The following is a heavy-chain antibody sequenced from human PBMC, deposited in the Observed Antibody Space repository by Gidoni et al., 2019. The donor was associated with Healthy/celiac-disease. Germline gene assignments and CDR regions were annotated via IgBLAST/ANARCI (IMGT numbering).Heavy chain of an antibody. V-gene: IGHV5-51*01. J-gene: IGHJ3*02. CDR1: GYSFTNYW. CDR2: IYPGDSDT. CDR3: ARLCGDCYSSNALDI. Sequence: EVQLVQSGTEVKKPGESLKISCKGSGYSFTNYWIGWVRQMPGKGLEWMGIIYPGDSDTRYSPSFQGQVTISADKSISTAYLQWSSLKASDTAMYYCARLCGDCYSSNALDIWGQGAMVTVSS. D-gene: IGHD2-21*02.